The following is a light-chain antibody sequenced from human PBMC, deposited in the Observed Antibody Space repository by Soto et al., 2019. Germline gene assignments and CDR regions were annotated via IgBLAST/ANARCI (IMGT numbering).Light chain of an antibody. V-gene: IGKV3-20*01. CDR3: QQFSSYPLT. Sequence: DILLTQSPGTLSLSPGEGATLSCRASKSIGGNFLAWYQQRPGKPPRRLIYAAFSRATGVPERLSGSGSGTDFTITISRLQPEDFAVYYCQQFSSYPLTFGGGTKVDIK. CDR2: AAF. CDR1: KSIGGNF. J-gene: IGKJ4*01.